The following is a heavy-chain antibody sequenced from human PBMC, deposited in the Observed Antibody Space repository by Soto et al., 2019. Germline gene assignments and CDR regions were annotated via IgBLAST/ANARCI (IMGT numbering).Heavy chain of an antibody. D-gene: IGHD6-19*01. CDR1: GDSITSNSYF. CDR2: IYYSGTT. CDR3: ARHFSVAAFDI. Sequence: SETLSLTCTVSGDSITSNSYFWAWIRQPPGKGLEWIGSIYYSGTTYYNPSLKSRVTISVDRSKNQFSLKLSSVTAADTAVYYCARHFSVAAFDIWGQGTMVTVSS. V-gene: IGHV4-39*01. J-gene: IGHJ3*02.